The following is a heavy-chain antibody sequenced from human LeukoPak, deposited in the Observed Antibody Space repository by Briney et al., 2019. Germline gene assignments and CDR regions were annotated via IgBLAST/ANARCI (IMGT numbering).Heavy chain of an antibody. CDR2: INHSRSN. V-gene: IGHV4-34*01. Sequence: SETLSLTSAVYGGSFSGYYWSWLRQPPGQGLEWFGEINHSRSNNSHPSLKSRITITVETSKNQFSLMLSSVPAEATVFYFPARGLRRITMVRGSVQFDYWGQGTQVTVSS. CDR1: GGSFSGYY. D-gene: IGHD3-10*01. CDR3: ARGLRRITMVRGSVQFDY. J-gene: IGHJ4*02.